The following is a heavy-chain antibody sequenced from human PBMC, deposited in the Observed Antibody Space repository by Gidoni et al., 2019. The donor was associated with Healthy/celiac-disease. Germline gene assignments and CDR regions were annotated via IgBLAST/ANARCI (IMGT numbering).Heavy chain of an antibody. V-gene: IGHV3-21*01. CDR2: ISSSSSYI. CDR3: ARDYTMVRGVINWFDP. Sequence: EVPLVESGGGLVKPGGSLRLSCAASGFTFSSYSMNWVRQAPGKGLEWVSSISSSSSYIYYADSVKGRFTISRDNAKNSLYLQMNSLRAEDTAVYYCARDYTMVRGVINWFDPWGQGTLVTVSS. CDR1: GFTFSSYS. D-gene: IGHD3-10*01. J-gene: IGHJ5*02.